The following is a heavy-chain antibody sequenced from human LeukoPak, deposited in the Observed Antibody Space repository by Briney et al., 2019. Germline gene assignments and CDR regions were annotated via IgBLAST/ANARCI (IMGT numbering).Heavy chain of an antibody. CDR2: INHSGST. V-gene: IGHV4-34*01. CDR1: GVSFSGYY. D-gene: IGHD6-19*01. Sequence: PSETLSLTCAVYGVSFSGYYWSWIRKPPGKGLEGIGEINHSGSTNYNPSLKSRVTISVDTSKNQFSLKLSSVTAADTAVYYCARRTVAADKYYYYYYMDVWGKGTTVTVSS. J-gene: IGHJ6*03. CDR3: ARRTVAADKYYYYYYMDV.